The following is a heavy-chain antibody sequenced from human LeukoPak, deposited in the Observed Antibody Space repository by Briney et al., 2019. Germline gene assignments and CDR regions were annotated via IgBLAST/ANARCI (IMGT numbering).Heavy chain of an antibody. J-gene: IGHJ4*02. V-gene: IGHV3-21*01. CDR2: ISSSSSYI. CDR3: ARGNCGGDCYTNFDY. Sequence: GGSLRLSCAASGFIVTNNYMSCVRQAPGKGLEWVSSISSSSSYIYYADSVKGRFTISRDNAKNSLYLQMNSLRAEDTAVYYCARGNCGGDCYTNFDYWGQGTLVTVSS. CDR1: GFIVTNNY. D-gene: IGHD2-21*01.